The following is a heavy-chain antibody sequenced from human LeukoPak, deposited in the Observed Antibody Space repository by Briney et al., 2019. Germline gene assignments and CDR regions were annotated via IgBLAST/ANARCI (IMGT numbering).Heavy chain of an antibody. J-gene: IGHJ4*02. D-gene: IGHD3-22*01. CDR1: GGSISSYY. CDR2: IYYSGST. Sequence: SETLSLTCTVSGGSISSYYGSWIRQPPGKGLEWIGNIYYSGSTNYNPSLKSRVTISVDTSKNQFSLKLSSVTAADTAVYYCARDLGYYDSSGGFDYWGQGTLVTVSS. V-gene: IGHV4-59*12. CDR3: ARDLGYYDSSGGFDY.